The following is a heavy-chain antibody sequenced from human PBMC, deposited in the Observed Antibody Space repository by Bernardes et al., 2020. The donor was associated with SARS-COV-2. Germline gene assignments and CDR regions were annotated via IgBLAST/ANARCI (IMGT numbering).Heavy chain of an antibody. D-gene: IGHD1-26*01. CDR2: IYTSGST. CDR1: GGSVNIGSDY. V-gene: IGHV4-61*02. J-gene: IGHJ1*01. Sequence: SETLSLTCTVSGGSVNIGSDYWNWVRQPAGKGLEWIGRIYTSGSTKYNPSLNSRVIISIDRSMNQFSLKLNSVTPDDTAVYYCAYSAYFREFFQPWGQGTLVTVSS. CDR3: AYSAYFREFFQP.